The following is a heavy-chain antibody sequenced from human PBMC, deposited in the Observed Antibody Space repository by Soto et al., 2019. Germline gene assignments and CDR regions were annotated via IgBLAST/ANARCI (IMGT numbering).Heavy chain of an antibody. V-gene: IGHV1-69*13. CDR1: RGSFSNFG. CDR3: AREGSGYNF. Sequence: VKVPCNASRGSFSNFGISWVRQAPGQGLEWMGGIVPVFGRPNYAQRFRGRLNITADESTSTGYMVLISLRSDDTAVYYCAREGSGYNFWGQGTQVTVSS. J-gene: IGHJ4*02. D-gene: IGHD5-12*01. CDR2: IVPVFGRP.